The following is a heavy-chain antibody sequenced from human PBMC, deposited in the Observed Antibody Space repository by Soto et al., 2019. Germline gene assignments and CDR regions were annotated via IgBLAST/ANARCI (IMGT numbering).Heavy chain of an antibody. CDR1: GFTFSSYA. V-gene: IGHV3-30*04. Sequence: QVQLVESGGGVVQPGRSLRLSCAASGFTFSSYAMHWVRQAPGKGLEWVAVISYDGGTKYYADSVKGRFTISRDNSKNTLYPQMNSLRAEDTAVYYCVRLRAVAGFDYWGQGNLVTVSS. CDR2: ISYDGGTK. CDR3: VRLRAVAGFDY. J-gene: IGHJ4*02. D-gene: IGHD6-19*01.